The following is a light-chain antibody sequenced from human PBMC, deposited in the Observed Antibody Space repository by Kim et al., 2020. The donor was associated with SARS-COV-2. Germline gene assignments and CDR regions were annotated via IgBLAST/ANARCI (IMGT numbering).Light chain of an antibody. CDR3: LQHNTYPIT. Sequence: AYVRERVTITCRASQDIRNDLGWYQQNPGRAPKRRIYGASSLQSGVPSRFSGSGSGTEFNLTISSVQPEDFATYFCLQHNTYPITYGQGTRLEIK. CDR2: GAS. CDR1: QDIRND. J-gene: IGKJ5*01. V-gene: IGKV1-17*01.